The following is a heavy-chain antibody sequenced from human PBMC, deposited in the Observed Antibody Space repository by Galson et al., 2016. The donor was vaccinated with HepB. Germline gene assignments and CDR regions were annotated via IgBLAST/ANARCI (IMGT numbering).Heavy chain of an antibody. CDR1: GFSVSSNY. J-gene: IGHJ5*02. D-gene: IGHD6-13*01. CDR3: ARKSDSSTFDRDL. CDR2: IYSGGST. V-gene: IGHV3-66*01. Sequence: SLRLSCAASGFSVSSNYMTWVRQAPGKGLEWVSLIYSGGSTDYADSVKGRFTISRDKSKNTRYLQMNSLRAEDTAVYYCARKSDSSTFDRDLWGQGTLVTVSS.